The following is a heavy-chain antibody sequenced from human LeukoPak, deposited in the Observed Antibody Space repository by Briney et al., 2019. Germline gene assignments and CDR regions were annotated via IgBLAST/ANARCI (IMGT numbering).Heavy chain of an antibody. CDR1: GFTFSSYA. V-gene: IGHV3-23*01. CDR2: ISGSGAGT. CDR3: ASPVVPAAPL. D-gene: IGHD2-2*01. Sequence: GGSLRLSCAASGFTFSSYALSWVRQAPGKGLQWVSAISGSGAGTYYADSVKGRFTISRDNSKNTLYLQMNSLRAEDTAVYYCASPVVPAAPLWGQGTLVTVSS. J-gene: IGHJ4*02.